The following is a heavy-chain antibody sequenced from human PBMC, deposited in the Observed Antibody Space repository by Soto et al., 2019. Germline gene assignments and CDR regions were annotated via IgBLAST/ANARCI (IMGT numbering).Heavy chain of an antibody. Sequence: QVQLVESGGGVVQPGRSLRLTCAVSGFTFNSHAMHWVRQAPGKGLEWVAVISYGGANNYYADSVKGRFTISRDNSQSTLFLQMNSLRPEDTAVYYCARGPRSCSYTSCYTIDYWGQGTLVTVSS. J-gene: IGHJ4*02. V-gene: IGHV3-30*03. CDR1: GFTFNSHA. CDR2: ISYGGANN. CDR3: ARGPRSCSYTSCYTIDY. D-gene: IGHD2-2*02.